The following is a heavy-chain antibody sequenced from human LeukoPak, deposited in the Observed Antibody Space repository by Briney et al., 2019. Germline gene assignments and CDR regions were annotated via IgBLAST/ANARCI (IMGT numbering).Heavy chain of an antibody. CDR2: ISGDEIWT. J-gene: IGHJ6*02. CDR1: GFTLSNHW. D-gene: IGHD3-22*01. V-gene: IGHV3-74*01. Sequence: GGSLRLSCAASGFTLSNHWMHWVRQAPGKGLVWVSRISGDEIWTSYADSVKGRFTISRDNSKNTLYLQMNSLRAEDTAVYYCARAPTEVYYDSSGYYYYYYGMDVWGQGTTVTVSS. CDR3: ARAPTEVYYDSSGYYYYYYGMDV.